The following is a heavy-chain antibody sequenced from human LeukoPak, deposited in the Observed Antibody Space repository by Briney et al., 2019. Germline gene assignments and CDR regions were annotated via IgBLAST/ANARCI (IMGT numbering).Heavy chain of an antibody. CDR1: GFTFSTYA. Sequence: GGSLRLSCAASGFTFSTYAMSWVRQAPGKGLEWVSTIIGSGDTTYYADSVKGRFTISRDNSKNTLYLQMNSLRAEDTAAYYCAKDLIDYWGQGTLVTVSS. J-gene: IGHJ4*02. V-gene: IGHV3-23*01. CDR2: IIGSGDTT. CDR3: AKDLIDY.